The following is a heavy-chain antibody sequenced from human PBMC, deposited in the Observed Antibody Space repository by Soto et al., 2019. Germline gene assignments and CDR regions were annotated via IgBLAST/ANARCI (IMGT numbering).Heavy chain of an antibody. V-gene: IGHV4-59*01. D-gene: IGHD4-17*01. Sequence: SETLSLTCTVSGASISRYYWSWIRQSPGKGLEWIGYLYNTGSTTYNPSLKSRVTISVDTSKNQFSLKMNSVTAADTAVYYCTTGVSTTVIYYYYGMDVWGQGTTVTVSS. CDR2: LYNTGST. J-gene: IGHJ6*02. CDR3: TTGVSTTVIYYYYGMDV. CDR1: GASISRYY.